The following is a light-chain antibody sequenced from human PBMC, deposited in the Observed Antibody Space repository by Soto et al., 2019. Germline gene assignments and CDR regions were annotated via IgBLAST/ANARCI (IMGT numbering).Light chain of an antibody. CDR2: GAS. V-gene: IGKV3D-20*02. CDR1: QTVTSNS. Sequence: PGERATLSCRASQTVTSNSLDWYQQKPGQAPRLLIYGASSRATGIPDRFSGRGSGTDFTLTSGRLEPENFAVNECPQRSNWVTFGGGTKVDI. J-gene: IGKJ4*01. CDR3: PQRSNWVT.